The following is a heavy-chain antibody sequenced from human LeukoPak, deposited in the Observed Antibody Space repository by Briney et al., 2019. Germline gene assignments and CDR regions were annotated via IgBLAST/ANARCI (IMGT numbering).Heavy chain of an antibody. J-gene: IGHJ5*02. CDR1: GGTFSSYA. Sequence: SVKVSCKACGGTFSSYAISWVRQAPGQGLEWMGGIIPIFGTADYAQKFQGRVTITADESTSTAYMELSSLRSEDTAVYYCARDGAIAARRTNWFDPWGQGTLVTVSS. D-gene: IGHD6-6*01. CDR2: IIPIFGTA. CDR3: ARDGAIAARRTNWFDP. V-gene: IGHV1-69*01.